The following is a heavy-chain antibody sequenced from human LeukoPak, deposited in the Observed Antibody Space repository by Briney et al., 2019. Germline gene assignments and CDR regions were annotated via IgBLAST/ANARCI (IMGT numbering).Heavy chain of an antibody. J-gene: IGHJ4*02. D-gene: IGHD2-15*01. CDR2: ISGSGAKT. CDR1: GIIFSNYG. CDR3: AKDIRGYSSGWPWFDY. Sequence: GGSLRLSCTVSGIIFSNYGMSWVRQAPGKGLEWVSGISGSGAKTYYADSVKGRFSISRDNSKNTVYLQVNSLRGEDTAVYCCAKDIRGYSSGWPWFDYWGQGTLVTVSP. V-gene: IGHV3-23*01.